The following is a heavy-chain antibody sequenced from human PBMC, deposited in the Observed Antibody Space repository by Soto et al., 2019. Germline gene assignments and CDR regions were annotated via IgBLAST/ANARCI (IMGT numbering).Heavy chain of an antibody. CDR2: ISGSGGST. J-gene: IGHJ4*02. CDR3: AKDLARVSSWYRGGYFDY. D-gene: IGHD6-13*01. Sequence: EVQLLESGGGLVQPGGSLRLSCAASGFTFSSYAMSWVRQAPGKGLEWVSAISGSGGSTYYADSVKSRFTISRDNAKNSLYLKMNTLRAEDTAVYYCAKDLARVSSWYRGGYFDYWGQGTLVTVSS. V-gene: IGHV3-23*01. CDR1: GFTFSSYA.